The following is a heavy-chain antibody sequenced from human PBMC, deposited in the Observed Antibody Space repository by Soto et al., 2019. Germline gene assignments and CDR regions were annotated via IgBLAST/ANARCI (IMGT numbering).Heavy chain of an antibody. CDR1: GGTFSSYT. Sequence: QVQLVQSGAEVKKPGSSVKVSCKASGGTFSSYTISWVRQAPGQGLEWMGRIIPILGIANYAQKFQGRVTITADKSTSTAYMELSSLRSEDTAVYYCARERRGIVATTEFDYWGQGTLVTVSS. D-gene: IGHD5-12*01. J-gene: IGHJ4*02. CDR3: ARERRGIVATTEFDY. CDR2: IIPILGIA. V-gene: IGHV1-69*08.